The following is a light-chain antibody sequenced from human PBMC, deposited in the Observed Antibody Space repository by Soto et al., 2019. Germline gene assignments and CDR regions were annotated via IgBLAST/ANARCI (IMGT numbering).Light chain of an antibody. CDR3: QQFASSPRT. CDR1: QSVATSQ. Sequence: EIVLTPSPGTLSLSPGERATLFCRASQSVATSQLAWYQQKPGQAPRLLIGASSRATGVPDRFIASGSGTDFTLTISRLEPEDFAVYYCQQFASSPRTFGRGTTVEIK. V-gene: IGKV3-20*01. CDR2: GAS. J-gene: IGKJ1*01.